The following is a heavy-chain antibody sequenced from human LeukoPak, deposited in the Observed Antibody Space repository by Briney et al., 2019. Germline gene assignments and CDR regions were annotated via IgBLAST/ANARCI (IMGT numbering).Heavy chain of an antibody. V-gene: IGHV5-51*01. J-gene: IGHJ3*02. D-gene: IGHD2-21*02. Sequence: GESLKISCKGSGYSFTSYWIGWVRQMPGEGLEWMGIIYPGDSDTRYSPSFQGQVTISADKSISTAYLQWSSLKASDTAMYYCARLRYCGGDCDSDDAFDIWGQGTMVTVSS. CDR2: IYPGDSDT. CDR3: ARLRYCGGDCDSDDAFDI. CDR1: GYSFTSYW.